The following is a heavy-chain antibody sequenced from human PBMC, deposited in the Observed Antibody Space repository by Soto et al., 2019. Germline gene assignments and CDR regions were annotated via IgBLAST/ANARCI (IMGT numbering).Heavy chain of an antibody. V-gene: IGHV4-30-2*01. J-gene: IGHJ4*02. Sequence: SETLSLTCAVSGGSISSGGYAWAWIRQPPGKGLEWVGYIYQSGSTYYNPSLKSRVTIAADRSKNQFSLNLASVTAADTAVYYCARSYSGGDAYFDYWGQGTVVTVSS. CDR3: ARSYSGGDAYFDY. CDR2: IYQSGST. CDR1: GGSISSGGYA. D-gene: IGHD2-21*02.